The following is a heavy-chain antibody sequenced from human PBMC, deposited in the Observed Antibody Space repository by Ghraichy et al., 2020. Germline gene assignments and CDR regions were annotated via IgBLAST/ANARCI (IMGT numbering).Heavy chain of an antibody. Sequence: GGSLRLSCAASGFTVSSYYMSWVRQAPGKGLEWVSVIYRGGSTYYADSVKGRFTISRDNSKNTLYLQMNSLRAEDTAVYYCARDSERWGSRPFDGWGQGTLVTVSS. D-gene: IGHD5-24*01. V-gene: IGHV3-53*01. CDR2: IYRGGST. J-gene: IGHJ4*02. CDR1: GFTVSSYY. CDR3: ARDSERWGSRPFDG.